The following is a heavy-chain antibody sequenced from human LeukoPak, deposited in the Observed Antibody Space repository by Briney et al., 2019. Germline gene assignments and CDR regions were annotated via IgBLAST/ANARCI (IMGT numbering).Heavy chain of an antibody. J-gene: IGHJ4*02. CDR2: IIPIFGIA. V-gene: IGHV1-69*13. D-gene: IGHD4-17*01. Sequence: SVKVSCKASGGTFSSYAINWVRQAPGQGLEWMGGIIPIFGIANSAKKFQGSVTITADESTSTAYMELSSLRSEDTAVYYCARGPSHYGDYNYFDYWGQGTLVTVSS. CDR3: ARGPSHYGDYNYFDY. CDR1: GGTFSSYA.